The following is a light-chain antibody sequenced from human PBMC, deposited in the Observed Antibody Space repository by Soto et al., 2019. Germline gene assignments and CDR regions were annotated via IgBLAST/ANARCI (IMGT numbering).Light chain of an antibody. J-gene: IGLJ1*01. CDR1: NSDVGAYNY. Sequence: QSVLTQPASVSGSAGQSITISCTGTNSDVGAYNYVSWYQQHPGKAPKLMIYDVSNRPSGVSNRFSGSKSGNTASLTISGLQAEDEADYYCSSYTTRRTLLFGTGTKVTVL. CDR3: SSYTTRRTLL. CDR2: DVS. V-gene: IGLV2-14*03.